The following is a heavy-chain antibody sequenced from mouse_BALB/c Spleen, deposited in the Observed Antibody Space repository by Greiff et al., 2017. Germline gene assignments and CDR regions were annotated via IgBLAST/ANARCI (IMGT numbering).Heavy chain of an antibody. Sequence: EVKLMESGGGLVQPGGSLKLSCAASGFTFSSYGMSWVRQTPDKRLELVATINSNGGSTYYPDSVKGRFTISRDNAKNTLYLQMSSLKSEDTAMYYCARNWDGFAYWGQGTLVTVSA. CDR3: ARNWDGFAY. J-gene: IGHJ3*01. CDR1: GFTFSSYG. D-gene: IGHD4-1*01. V-gene: IGHV5-6-3*01. CDR2: INSNGGST.